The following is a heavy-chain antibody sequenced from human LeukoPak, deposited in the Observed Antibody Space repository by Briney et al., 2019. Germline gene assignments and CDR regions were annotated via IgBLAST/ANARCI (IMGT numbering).Heavy chain of an antibody. Sequence: ASVKVSCKASGYTFTGYYMHWVRQAPGQGLEWMGWINPNSGGTNYAQKFQGRVTMTRDTSISTAYMELSRLRSDDTAVYYCARGRMDTAMAIYYYYYMDVWGKGTTVTVSS. D-gene: IGHD5-18*01. V-gene: IGHV1-2*02. CDR3: ARGRMDTAMAIYYYYYMDV. J-gene: IGHJ6*03. CDR1: GYTFTGYY. CDR2: INPNSGGT.